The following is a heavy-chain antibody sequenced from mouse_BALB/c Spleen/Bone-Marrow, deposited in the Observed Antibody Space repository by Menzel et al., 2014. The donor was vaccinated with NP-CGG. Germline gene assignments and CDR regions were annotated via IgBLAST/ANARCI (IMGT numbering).Heavy chain of an antibody. D-gene: IGHD2-14*01. CDR1: GFTFIAYT. CDR3: ARHGEERPVLAMDY. V-gene: IGHV5-12-2*01. Sequence: EVKLMEPGGGLVGPGGSLKLSCAASGFTFIAYTMSWVRQTPEKRLEWVAYINNGGGSTYYPDTVKGRFTISRDNAKNTLYLQMSSLKSEDTAMYYCARHGEERPVLAMDYWGQGTTVTVSS. CDR2: INNGGGST. J-gene: IGHJ4*01.